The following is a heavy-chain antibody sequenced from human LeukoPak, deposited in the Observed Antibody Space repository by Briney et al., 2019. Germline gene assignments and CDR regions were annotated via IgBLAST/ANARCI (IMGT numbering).Heavy chain of an antibody. Sequence: SETLSLTCTVSGGSISSGSYYWSWIRQPAGKGLEWIGRIYTSGSTNYNPPLKSRVTISVDTSKNQFSLKLSSVTAADTAVYYCARNIGSCYSCFDYWGQGTLVTVSS. J-gene: IGHJ4*02. CDR1: GGSISSGSYY. V-gene: IGHV4-61*02. CDR2: IYTSGST. CDR3: ARNIGSCYSCFDY. D-gene: IGHD2-15*01.